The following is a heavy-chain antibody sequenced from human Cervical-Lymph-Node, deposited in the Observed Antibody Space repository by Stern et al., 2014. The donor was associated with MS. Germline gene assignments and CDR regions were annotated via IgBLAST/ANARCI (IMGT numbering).Heavy chain of an antibody. V-gene: IGHV5-51*01. Sequence: VQLGQSGPEVKRPGESLKISCQASGYTFTSYWIGWVRQMPGKGLEWIAIIFPGGFDIRYSPSVQGQVTISADKSSSTAYLQWNNLKASDTAIYYCARQRYFDYWGQGTLVTVSS. CDR1: GYTFTSYW. CDR2: IFPGGFDI. J-gene: IGHJ4*02. CDR3: ARQRYFDY.